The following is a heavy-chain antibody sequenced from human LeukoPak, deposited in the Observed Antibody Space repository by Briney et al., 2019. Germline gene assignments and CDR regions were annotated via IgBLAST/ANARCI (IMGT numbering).Heavy chain of an antibody. CDR3: ARGLYYGGNQRAHDAFDI. CDR1: GYIFTDYY. V-gene: IGHV1-2*02. J-gene: IGHJ3*02. Sequence: ASVKVSCKASGYIFTDYYMHWVRQAPGQGLEGMGWFNPARGGTKFAHKFQGRVTMTRDTSINTAYMELSSLGLDDTAVYYCARGLYYGGNQRAHDAFDIWGKGTLVTVSS. CDR2: FNPARGGT. D-gene: IGHD4-23*01.